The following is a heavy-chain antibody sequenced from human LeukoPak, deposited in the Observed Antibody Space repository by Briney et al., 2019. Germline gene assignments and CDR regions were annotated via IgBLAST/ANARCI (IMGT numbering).Heavy chain of an antibody. D-gene: IGHD4-17*01. Sequence: PGGSLRLSCAASGFTFSSYDMHWVRQATGKGLEWVSAIGTAGDTYYPGSVKGRFTISRENAKNSLYLQMNSLRAGDTAVYYCARDHRDGDYYYGMDVWGQGTTVTVSS. CDR3: ARDHRDGDYYYGMDV. CDR2: IGTAGDT. V-gene: IGHV3-13*01. J-gene: IGHJ6*02. CDR1: GFTFSSYD.